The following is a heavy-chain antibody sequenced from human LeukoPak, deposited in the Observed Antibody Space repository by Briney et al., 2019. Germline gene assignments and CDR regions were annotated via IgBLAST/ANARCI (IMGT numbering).Heavy chain of an antibody. D-gene: IGHD3-10*01. CDR1: GGSFSGSF. Sequence: PSETLSLTCAVYGGSFSGSFWSWIRQPPGKGLEWIGEINHSGSTNYNPSLKSRVTISVDTSKNQFSLNLTSVTAADTAVYYCARWPYRTVPPRGYFDYWGQGTLVTVSS. CDR3: ARWPYRTVPPRGYFDY. CDR2: INHSGST. V-gene: IGHV4-34*01. J-gene: IGHJ4*02.